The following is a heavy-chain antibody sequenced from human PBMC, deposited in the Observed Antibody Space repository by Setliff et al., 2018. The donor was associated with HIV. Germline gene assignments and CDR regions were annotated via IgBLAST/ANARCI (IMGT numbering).Heavy chain of an antibody. D-gene: IGHD1-26*01. V-gene: IGHV3-48*01. CDR1: GFTFNTYS. J-gene: IGHJ4*02. CDR2: ITATGTTV. CDR3: VRDQLRRPERWDFDF. Sequence: GGSLRLSCAASGFTFNTYSLNWVRQAPGGGLEWLSFITATGTTVSYADSVRGRFIIFRDSVSNVLYLQMKSLRVEDTAVYYCVRDQLRRPERWDFDFWGQGTLVTVSS.